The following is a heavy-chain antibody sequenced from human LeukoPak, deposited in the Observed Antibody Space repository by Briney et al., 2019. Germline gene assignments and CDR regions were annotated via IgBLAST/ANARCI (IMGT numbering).Heavy chain of an antibody. CDR3: ARVAHDSSGYTIDY. V-gene: IGHV4-31*03. Sequence: PSETLSLTCTVSGGSISSGGYYWGWIRQLPGKGLEWIGYIYYSGSTYYNPSLKSRVTISLDTSKNQFSLKLSSVTAADTAVYYCARVAHDSSGYTIDYWGQGTLVTVSS. CDR2: IYYSGST. D-gene: IGHD3-22*01. J-gene: IGHJ4*02. CDR1: GGSISSGGYY.